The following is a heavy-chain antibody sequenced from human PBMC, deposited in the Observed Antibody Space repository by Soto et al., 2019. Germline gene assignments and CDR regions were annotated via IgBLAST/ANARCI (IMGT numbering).Heavy chain of an antibody. CDR2: IYYSGTT. CDR3: ARGRGGTYDAFDI. V-gene: IGHV4-59*01. CDR1: YGSIGTYF. J-gene: IGHJ3*02. D-gene: IGHD1-26*01. Sequence: SETLCLTCTVSYGSIGTYFWSWIRQPPGKGLEWIGYIYYSGTTNYNPSLKSRVTIFLDTSKNQFSLRLSSVTAADTAVYYCARGRGGTYDAFDIWGQGTLVTVSS.